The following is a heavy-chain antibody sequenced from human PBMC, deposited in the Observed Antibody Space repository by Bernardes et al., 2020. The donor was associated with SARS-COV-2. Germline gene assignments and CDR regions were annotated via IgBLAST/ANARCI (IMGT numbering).Heavy chain of an antibody. CDR2: ISSSSSYT. CDR3: ASEGDSSGYYGVHAFHA. CDR1: GFTFSDYF. V-gene: IGHV3-11*05. J-gene: IGHJ3*01. D-gene: IGHD3-22*01. Sequence: GGSLRLSCTGSGFTFSDYFMNWIRQAPGKGLEWVSQISSSSSYTNYADSVKGRFTISRDNAKNELYLQMNGLRAEDTAVYYCASEGDSSGYYGVHAFHAWGQGTLVTVSS.